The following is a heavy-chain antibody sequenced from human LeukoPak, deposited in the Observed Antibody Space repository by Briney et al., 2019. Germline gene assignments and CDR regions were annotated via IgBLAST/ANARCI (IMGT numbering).Heavy chain of an antibody. CDR2: ISPGGEIP. CDR3: AELGITMIGGV. CDR1: GFTFRIYG. J-gene: IGHJ6*04. V-gene: IGHV3-23*01. Sequence: GSLRLSCAASGFTFRIYGMNWVRQAPGKGLEWVSGISPGGEIPYYADSVKGRFTISRDNAKNSLYLQMNSLRAEDTAVYYCAELGITMIGGVWGKGTTVTISS. D-gene: IGHD3-10*02.